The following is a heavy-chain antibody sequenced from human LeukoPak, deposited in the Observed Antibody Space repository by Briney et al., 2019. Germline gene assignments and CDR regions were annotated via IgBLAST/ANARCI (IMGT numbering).Heavy chain of an antibody. CDR3: ARAPGYCSGGSCYGNFPWFDP. V-gene: IGHV3-7*01. D-gene: IGHD2-15*01. CDR1: GFTFSNYW. CDR2: IKQDGSEK. J-gene: IGHJ5*02. Sequence: GGSLRLSCAASGFTFSNYWMSWVRQAPGKGLEWVANIKQDGSEKYYVDSVKGRFTISRDNAKNSLYLQMNSLRAEDTAVYYCARAPGYCSGGSCYGNFPWFDPWGQGTLVTVSS.